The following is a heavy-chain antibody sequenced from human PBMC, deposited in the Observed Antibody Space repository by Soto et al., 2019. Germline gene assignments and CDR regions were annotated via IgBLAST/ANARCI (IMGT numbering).Heavy chain of an antibody. D-gene: IGHD2-21*01. V-gene: IGHV1-3*01. Sequence: ASVKVSCKASGYTFSTYAMQWVRQAPGQRLEWMGWINGGTGQTRYSQRFQDRVTITRDTSAKTAYMELTSLRSEDTPSYYCARCKGIEESYYNYAMHIWGQGTTVTVSS. CDR1: GYTFSTYA. CDR3: ARCKGIEESYYNYAMHI. J-gene: IGHJ6*01. CDR2: INGGTGQT.